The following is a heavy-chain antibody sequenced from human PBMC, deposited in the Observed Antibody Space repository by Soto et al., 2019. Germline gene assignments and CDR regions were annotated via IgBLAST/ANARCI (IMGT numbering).Heavy chain of an antibody. J-gene: IGHJ6*02. Sequence: GASVKVSCKASGYTFTSYGISWVRQAPGQGLEWMGWISAYNGNTNYAQKLQGRVTMTTDTSTSTAYMELRSLRSDDTAVYYCARDRTYYYGSGSYWNYYGMDVWGQGTTVTVSS. CDR3: ARDRTYYYGSGSYWNYYGMDV. CDR2: ISAYNGNT. V-gene: IGHV1-18*01. CDR1: GYTFTSYG. D-gene: IGHD3-10*01.